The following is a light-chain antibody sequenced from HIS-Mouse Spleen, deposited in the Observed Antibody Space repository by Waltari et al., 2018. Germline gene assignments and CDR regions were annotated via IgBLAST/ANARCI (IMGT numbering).Light chain of an antibody. CDR1: SGINVGTYR. Sequence: QAVLTQPSSLSASPGASASLTCTLRSGINVGTYRIYWYQQKPGSPPQYLLRYKSDSDKQQGSGVPSRFSGSKDASANAAILLISGLQSEDEADYYCMIWHSSAWVFGGGTKLTVL. J-gene: IGLJ3*02. CDR2: YKSDSDK. V-gene: IGLV5-45*02. CDR3: MIWHSSAWV.